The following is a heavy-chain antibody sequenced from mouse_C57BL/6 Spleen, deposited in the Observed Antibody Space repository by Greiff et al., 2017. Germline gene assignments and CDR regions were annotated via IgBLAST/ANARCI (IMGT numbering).Heavy chain of an antibody. CDR3: ARGYGNYEGNY. J-gene: IGHJ2*01. D-gene: IGHD2-1*01. CDR2: SDPSDSYT. V-gene: IGHV1-69*01. Sequence: QVHVKQPGAELVMPGASVKLSCKASGYTFTSYWMHWVKQRPGQGLEWIGESDPSDSYTNYNQKFKGKSTLTVDKSASTAYRQLSSLTSEDSAVYYCARGYGNYEGNYWGQGTTLTVSS. CDR1: GYTFTSYW.